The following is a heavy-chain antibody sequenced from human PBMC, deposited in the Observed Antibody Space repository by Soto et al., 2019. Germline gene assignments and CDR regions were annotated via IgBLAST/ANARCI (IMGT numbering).Heavy chain of an antibody. CDR2: IYSGGST. D-gene: IGHD2-15*01. V-gene: IGHV3-53*01. CDR3: ARARTLYCSGGSCYAFDI. J-gene: IGHJ3*02. Sequence: GGSLRLSCAASGFTVSSNYMSWVRQAPGKGLEWVSVIYSGGSTYYADSVKGRFTISRDNSKNTLYLQMNSLRAEDTAVYYCARARTLYCSGGSCYAFDIWGQGTTVTVSS. CDR1: GFTVSSNY.